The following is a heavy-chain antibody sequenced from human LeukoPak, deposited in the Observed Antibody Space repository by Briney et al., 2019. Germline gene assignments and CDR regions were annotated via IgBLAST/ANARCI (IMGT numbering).Heavy chain of an antibody. J-gene: IGHJ4*02. Sequence: PGGSLRLSCAASGFTFSSYGMHWVRQAPGKGLEWVAVIWYDGSNKYYADSVKGRFTISRDNAKNSLYLQMSTLRAEDTAVYYCVRDGCVPKHSSMWTLDFDYWGQGTLVTVSS. CDR1: GFTFSSYG. CDR3: VRDGCVPKHSSMWTLDFDY. CDR2: IWYDGSNK. D-gene: IGHD6-13*01. V-gene: IGHV3-33*01.